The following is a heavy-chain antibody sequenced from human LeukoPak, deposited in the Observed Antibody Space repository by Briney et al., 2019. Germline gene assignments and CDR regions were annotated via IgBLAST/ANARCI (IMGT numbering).Heavy chain of an antibody. J-gene: IGHJ4*02. CDR2: FNPNSGGT. D-gene: IGHD6-13*01. Sequence: ASVKVSCKASGYTFTGYYMHWVRQAPGQGLGWMGRFNPNSGGTNYAQTFQGRGTMTRDTSISTAYMELSRLRSDDTAVYYCARVHSATAAVFSYWGQGTLVTVSS. CDR3: ARVHSATAAVFSY. V-gene: IGHV1-2*06. CDR1: GYTFTGYY.